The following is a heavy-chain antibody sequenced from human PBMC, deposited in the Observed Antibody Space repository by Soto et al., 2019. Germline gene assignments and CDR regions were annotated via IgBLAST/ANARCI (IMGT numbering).Heavy chain of an antibody. V-gene: IGHV4-59*01. CDR1: GGSISSYY. D-gene: IGHD3-3*01. Sequence: QVQLQESGPGLVKPSETLSLTCTVSGGSISSYYWSWIRQPPGKGLEWIGYIYYSGSTNYNPSLKSRGTISVDTSKNQFSLKLSSVTAADTAVYYCARDLADSDFWSGPEVIGFDPWGQGTLVTVSS. CDR3: ARDLADSDFWSGPEVIGFDP. J-gene: IGHJ5*02. CDR2: IYYSGST.